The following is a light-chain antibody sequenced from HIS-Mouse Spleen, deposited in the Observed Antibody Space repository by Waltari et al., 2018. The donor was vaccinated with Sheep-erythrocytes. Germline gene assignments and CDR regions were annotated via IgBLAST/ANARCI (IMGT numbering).Light chain of an antibody. CDR1: SSDAGGYNY. V-gene: IGLV2-11*01. CDR2: DVS. J-gene: IGLJ1*01. Sequence: QSALTQPRSVSGSPGQSVPIPCTGTSSDAGGYNYVSWYQQHPGKAPKLMIYDVSKRPSGVPDRFSGSKSGNTASLTISGLQAEDEADYYCCSYAGSYNYVFGTGTKVTVL. CDR3: CSYAGSYNYV.